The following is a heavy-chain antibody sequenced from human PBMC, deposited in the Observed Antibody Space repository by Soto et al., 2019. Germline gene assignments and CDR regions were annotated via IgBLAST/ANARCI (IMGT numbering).Heavy chain of an antibody. J-gene: IGHJ4*02. Sequence: QVQLVQSGAEVKKPGSSVKVSCKASGGTFSSYAISWVRQAPGQGLEWMGGIIPIFGTANYAQKFQGRVTITADESTGTAYMELSSLRSEDTAVYYCATYHRDGSYYSRHAYDYWGQGTLVTVSS. CDR1: GGTFSSYA. V-gene: IGHV1-69*01. D-gene: IGHD1-26*01. CDR2: IIPIFGTA. CDR3: ATYHRDGSYYSRHAYDY.